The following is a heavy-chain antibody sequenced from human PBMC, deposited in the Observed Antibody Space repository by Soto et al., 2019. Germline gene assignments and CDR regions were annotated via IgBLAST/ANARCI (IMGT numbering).Heavy chain of an antibody. J-gene: IGHJ6*02. CDR3: ARSVWGWLLYDYYYYGMDV. CDR1: GVSISSSRCH. D-gene: IGHD3-16*01. V-gene: IGHV4-39*07. CDR2: INHSGST. Sequence: SETLSLTCTVSGVSISSSRCHWGWIRQPPGKGLEWIASINHSGSTNYNPSLKSRVTISVDKSKNQFSLKLSSVTAADTAVYYCARSVWGWLLYDYYYYGMDVWGQGTTVTVSS.